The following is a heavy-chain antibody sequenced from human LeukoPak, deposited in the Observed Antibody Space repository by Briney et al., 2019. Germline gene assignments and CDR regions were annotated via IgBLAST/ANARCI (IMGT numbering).Heavy chain of an antibody. CDR2: IYYSGST. V-gene: IGHV4-30-4*08. CDR3: TRSYYDFWSGRGAFDI. J-gene: IGHJ3*02. Sequence: SETLSLTCTVSGGSISSSSYYWGWIRQPPGKGLEWIGYIYYSGSTYYNPSLKSRVTISVDTSKNQFSLKLSSVTAADTAVYYCTRSYYDFWSGRGAFDIWGQGTMVTVSS. D-gene: IGHD3-3*01. CDR1: GGSISSSSYY.